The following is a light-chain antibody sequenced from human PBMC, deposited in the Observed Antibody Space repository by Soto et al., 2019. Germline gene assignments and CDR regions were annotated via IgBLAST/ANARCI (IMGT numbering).Light chain of an antibody. V-gene: IGKV3-20*01. CDR1: QSVSNND. J-gene: IGKJ3*01. Sequence: EIVLTQSPGTLSLSPGERATLACRASQSVSNNDLAWYQQKPGQAPRLLIHGASNRATGIPDRFSGSGSGTDFTITISRLEPEDFAMYYCQHYGGSSPRLTFGPGTKVDI. CDR3: QHYGGSSPRLT. CDR2: GAS.